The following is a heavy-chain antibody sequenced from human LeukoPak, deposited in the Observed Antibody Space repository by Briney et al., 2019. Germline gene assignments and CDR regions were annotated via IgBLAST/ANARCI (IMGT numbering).Heavy chain of an antibody. CDR1: GFTXTTSA. J-gene: IGHJ4*02. CDR3: AAAYRYFYDRGGYFDY. V-gene: IGHV1-58*02. D-gene: IGHD3-22*01. Sequence: SVKVSCKASGFTXTTSAMQWVRQARGQRLEWIGWIVVGSGNTNYAQKFQERVTITRDMSTSTAYMELSSLRSEDTAVYYCAAAYRYFYDRGGYFDYWGQGTLVTVSS. CDR2: IVVGSGNT.